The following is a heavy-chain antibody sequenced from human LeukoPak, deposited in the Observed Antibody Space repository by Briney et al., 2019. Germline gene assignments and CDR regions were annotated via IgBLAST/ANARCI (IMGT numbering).Heavy chain of an antibody. V-gene: IGHV3-53*01. D-gene: IGHD3-10*01. CDR1: GFTVSSNY. CDR2: MYSGGST. Sequence: GGSLRLSCAASGFTVSSNYMSWVRQAPGKGLEWVSVMYSGGSTYYADSVKGRFTISRDNSKNTLYLQMNSLRAEDTAVYYCAKDPYGSGIYYFDYWGQGTLVTVSS. J-gene: IGHJ4*02. CDR3: AKDPYGSGIYYFDY.